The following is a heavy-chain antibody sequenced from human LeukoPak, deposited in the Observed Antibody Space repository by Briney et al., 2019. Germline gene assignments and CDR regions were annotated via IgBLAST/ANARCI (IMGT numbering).Heavy chain of an antibody. Sequence: ASVKVSCKTSGSTFTNYYIHWVRQAPGQGLEWMGWINPNSGETNSAQKFQGRVTMTGDTSISTAYMELSRVTSDDTAGYYCARDRDYSNAERGFDYWGQGTLVTVSS. D-gene: IGHD4-11*01. CDR1: GSTFTNYY. CDR2: INPNSGET. CDR3: ARDRDYSNAERGFDY. V-gene: IGHV1-2*02. J-gene: IGHJ4*02.